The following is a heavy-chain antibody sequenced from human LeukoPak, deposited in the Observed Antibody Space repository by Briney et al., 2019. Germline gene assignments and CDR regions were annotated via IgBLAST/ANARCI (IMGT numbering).Heavy chain of an antibody. CDR1: GYSISSGYY. D-gene: IGHD2-2*01. J-gene: IGHJ5*02. Sequence: SETLSLTCAVSGYSISSGYYWGWIRQPPGKGLEWIGSIYHSGSTYYNPSLKSRVTISVDTSKNQFSLNLSSVTAADTAVYYCARLGGGCSSTSCYGWFDPWGQGTLVTVSS. CDR3: ARLGGGCSSTSCYGWFDP. CDR2: IYHSGST. V-gene: IGHV4-38-2*01.